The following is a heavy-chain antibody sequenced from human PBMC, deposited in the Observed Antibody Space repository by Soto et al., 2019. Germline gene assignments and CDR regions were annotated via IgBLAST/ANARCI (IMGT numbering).Heavy chain of an antibody. CDR3: ARHHRYCSGSSCRPYYYYYGMDV. V-gene: IGHV3-21*01. CDR2: ISGTSDYI. J-gene: IGHJ6*02. CDR1: GFTFSSYS. Sequence: VSLRLSCAASGFTFSSYSMNWVRQAPGRGLEWVAAISGTSDYIYYADSVKGRFTISRDNAKTSPYIQMNSLRAEDTAVYYCARHHRYCSGSSCRPYYYYYGMDVWSQGTTLTVSS. D-gene: IGHD2-15*01.